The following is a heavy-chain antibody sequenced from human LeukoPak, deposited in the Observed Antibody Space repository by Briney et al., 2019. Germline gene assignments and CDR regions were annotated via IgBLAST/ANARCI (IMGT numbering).Heavy chain of an antibody. Sequence: PGGSLILSCAASGFTFSIYWMHWVRQAPGKGLVWVSRINTDGSSTSYADSVKGRFTFSRDNAKNALYLQMSSLRVEDTAVYFCARGNVADYKLIDYWGQGTLVTVSS. CDR2: INTDGSST. D-gene: IGHD4-11*01. CDR1: GFTFSIYW. CDR3: ARGNVADYKLIDY. V-gene: IGHV3-74*01. J-gene: IGHJ4*02.